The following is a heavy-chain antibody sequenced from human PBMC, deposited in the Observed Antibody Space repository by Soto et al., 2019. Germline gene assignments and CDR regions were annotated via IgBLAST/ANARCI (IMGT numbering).Heavy chain of an antibody. V-gene: IGHV3-7*01. CDR2: IKQDGSEK. D-gene: IGHD2-8*01. J-gene: IGHJ4*02. Sequence: EVQLVESGGGLVQPGGSLRLSCAASGFTFSGYWMSWVRQAPGKGLEWVANIKQDGSEKYYVDSVKGRFTISRDNAKNXLYLQMNSLRADDTAVYYCARARYCTNGLCSYFDYWGQGTLVTVSS. CDR3: ARARYCTNGLCSYFDY. CDR1: GFTFSGYW.